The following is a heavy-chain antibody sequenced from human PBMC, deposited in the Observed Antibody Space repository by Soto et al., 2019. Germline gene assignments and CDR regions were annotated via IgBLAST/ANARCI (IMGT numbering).Heavy chain of an antibody. V-gene: IGHV3-30-3*01. CDR3: ARDHPGIAARLFDY. Sequence: GGSLRLSCAASGFTFSSYAMHWVRQAPGKGLEWVAVISYDGSNKYYADSVKGRFTISRDNSKNTLYLQMNSLRAEDTAVYYCARDHPGIAARLFDYWGQGTLVTVSS. J-gene: IGHJ4*02. D-gene: IGHD6-6*01. CDR1: GFTFSSYA. CDR2: ISYDGSNK.